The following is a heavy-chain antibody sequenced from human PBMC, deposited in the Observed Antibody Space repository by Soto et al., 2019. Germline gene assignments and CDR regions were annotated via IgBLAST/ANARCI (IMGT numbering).Heavy chain of an antibody. J-gene: IGHJ4*02. CDR2: IIPIFGTA. V-gene: IGHV1-69*13. CDR1: GGTFSSYA. Sequence: SVKVSCKASGGTFSSYAISWVRQAPGQGLEWMGGIIPIFGTANYAQKFQGRVTITADESTSTAYMELSSLRSEDTAVYYCARDGNYYGSSGYYYKFDYWGQGTLVTVSS. D-gene: IGHD3-22*01. CDR3: ARDGNYYGSSGYYYKFDY.